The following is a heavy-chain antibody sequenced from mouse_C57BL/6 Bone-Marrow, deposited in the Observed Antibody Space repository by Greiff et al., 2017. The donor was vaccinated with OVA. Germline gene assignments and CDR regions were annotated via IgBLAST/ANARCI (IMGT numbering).Heavy chain of an antibody. V-gene: IGHV3-1*01. D-gene: IGHD1-1*01. CDR1: GYSITSGYD. Sequence: EVKLVESGPGMVKPSQSLSLTCTVTGYSITSGYDWHWIRHFPGNKLEWMGYISYSGSTNYNPSLKSRISITHDTSKNHFFLKLNAVTTEDTATYYCARDRGLVLRDWGQGTLVTVSA. CDR2: ISYSGST. CDR3: ARDRGLVLRD. J-gene: IGHJ3*01.